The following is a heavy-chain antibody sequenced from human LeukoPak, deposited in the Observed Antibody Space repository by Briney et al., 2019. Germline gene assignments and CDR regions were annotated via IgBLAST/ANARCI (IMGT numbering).Heavy chain of an antibody. V-gene: IGHV4-59*01. J-gene: IGHJ4*02. CDR3: ARDNPMITSLDY. CDR2: IYYSGST. D-gene: IGHD3-16*01. Sequence: PSETLPLTCTVSGGSISSYYWSWIRQPPGKGLEWIGYIYYSGSTNYNPSLKSRVTISVDTSKNQLSLKLSSVTAADTAVYYCARDNPMITSLDYWGQGTLVTVSS. CDR1: GGSISSYY.